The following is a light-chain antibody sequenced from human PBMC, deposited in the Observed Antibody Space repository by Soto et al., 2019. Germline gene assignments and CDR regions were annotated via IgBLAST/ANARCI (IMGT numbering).Light chain of an antibody. J-gene: IGKJ1*01. V-gene: IGKV3-15*01. CDR1: QSITIN. CDR2: GAS. Sequence: DIVMTQSPATLSVSPGERATLSCRASQSITINLAWYQQKPGQAPRLLIYGASTRATGLPARFSGSGSGTEFTLTISSLQSEDFAVYYCQQYNNWPWTFGHGTKVDIK. CDR3: QQYNNWPWT.